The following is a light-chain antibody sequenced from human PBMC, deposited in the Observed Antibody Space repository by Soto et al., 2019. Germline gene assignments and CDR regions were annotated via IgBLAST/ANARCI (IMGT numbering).Light chain of an antibody. Sequence: IVMTQSPATLSVYPGERATLSCRASQSVSSKLAWYQQKPGQAPRLLIYGASSRATGIPDRFSGSGSGTDFTLTISRLEPEDFAVYYCQQYGSSPRTFGPRTKVDI. J-gene: IGKJ3*01. CDR1: QSVSSK. V-gene: IGKV3-20*01. CDR3: QQYGSSPRT. CDR2: GAS.